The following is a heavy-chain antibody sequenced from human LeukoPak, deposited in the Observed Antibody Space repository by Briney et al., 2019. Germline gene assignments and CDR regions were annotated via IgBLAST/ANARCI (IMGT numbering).Heavy chain of an antibody. CDR1: GYSFTSYW. J-gene: IGHJ3*02. CDR2: IYPGDSYT. CDR3: ARRSGSDALDI. V-gene: IGHV5-51*01. D-gene: IGHD3-10*01. Sequence: GESLQISCKGSGYSFTSYWIAWVRQMPWKGLEWMGIIYPGDSYTTYSPSFQGQVTISADKSISTAYLQWRSLKASDTAMYYCARRSGSDALDIWGQGTMVTVSS.